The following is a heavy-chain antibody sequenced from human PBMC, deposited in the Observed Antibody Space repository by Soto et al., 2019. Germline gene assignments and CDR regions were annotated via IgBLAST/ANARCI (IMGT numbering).Heavy chain of an antibody. CDR3: ARTQVAGTPEYYYYYMDV. CDR1: GGSFSDYY. J-gene: IGHJ6*03. V-gene: IGHV4-34*01. Sequence: SETLSLTCAVFGGSFSDYYWNWVRQPPGKGLEWIGEINHSGSTNYNASLKSRVTISVDTSKNQFSLKLSSVTAADTAVYYCARTQVAGTPEYYYYYMDVWGKGTTVTVSS. D-gene: IGHD6-19*01. CDR2: INHSGST.